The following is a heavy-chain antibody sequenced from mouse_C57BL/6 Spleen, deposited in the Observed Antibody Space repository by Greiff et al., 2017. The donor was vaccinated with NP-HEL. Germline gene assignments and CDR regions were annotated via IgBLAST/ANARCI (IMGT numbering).Heavy chain of an antibody. D-gene: IGHD3-3*01. CDR3: ARSEGSTFDY. J-gene: IGHJ2*01. CDR2: INPSSGYT. Sequence: VQRVESGAELARPGASVKMSCKASGYTFTSYTMHWVKQRPGQGLEWIGYINPSSGYTKYNQKFKDKATLTADKSSSTAYMQLSSLTSEDSAVYYCARSEGSTFDYWGQGTTLTVSS. CDR1: GYTFTSYT. V-gene: IGHV1-4*01.